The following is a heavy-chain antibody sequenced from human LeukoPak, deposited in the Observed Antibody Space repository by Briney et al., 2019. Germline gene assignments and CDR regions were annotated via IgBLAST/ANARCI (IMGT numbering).Heavy chain of an antibody. J-gene: IGHJ4*02. Sequence: GGSLRLSCAASGFTFGSYAMYWVRQAPGKGLQWVSGIFGIGGSAHYADSVKGRFTISRDNSNNTVYLQMDSLRVEDTAIYYCAKTTTGYSSGRYPAWPIDYWGQGTLVTVSS. CDR1: GFTFGSYA. D-gene: IGHD2-15*01. CDR2: IFGIGGSA. V-gene: IGHV3-23*01. CDR3: AKTTTGYSSGRYPAWPIDY.